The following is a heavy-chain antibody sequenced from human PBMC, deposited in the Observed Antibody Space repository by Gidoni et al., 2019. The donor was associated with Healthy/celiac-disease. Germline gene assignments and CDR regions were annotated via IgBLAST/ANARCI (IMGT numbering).Heavy chain of an antibody. Sequence: QVQLQQWGAGLLKPSETLSLTCAVYGGSFSGYYWSWIRQPPGKGLEWIGEINHSGSTNYNPSLKSRVTISVDTSKNQFSLKLSSVTAADTAVYYCARAPRVLGPLDVWGQGTTVTVSS. CDR1: GGSFSGYY. J-gene: IGHJ6*02. CDR3: ARAPRVLGPLDV. V-gene: IGHV4-34*01. CDR2: INHSGST. D-gene: IGHD2-8*01.